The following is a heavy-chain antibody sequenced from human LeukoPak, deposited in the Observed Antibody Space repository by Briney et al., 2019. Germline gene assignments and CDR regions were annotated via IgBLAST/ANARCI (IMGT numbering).Heavy chain of an antibody. D-gene: IGHD1-26*01. J-gene: IGHJ4*02. V-gene: IGHV3-21*01. CDR1: GFTFSSYS. Sequence: GGSLRLSCAASGFTFSSYSMNWVRQAPGKGLEWGSSISSSSSYIYYADSVKGRFTISRDNAKNSLYLQMNSLRAEDTAVYYCARDGGAWELSGALLLWGQGTLVTVSS. CDR3: ARDGGAWELSGALLL. CDR2: ISSSSSYI.